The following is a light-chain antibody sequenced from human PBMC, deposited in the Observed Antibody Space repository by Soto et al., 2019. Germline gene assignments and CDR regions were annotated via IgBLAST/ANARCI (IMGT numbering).Light chain of an antibody. CDR1: QSVSNY. Sequence: EIVLTQPPATLSLSPGERATLSCRASQSVSNYLAWYQQKSGQAPRLLIYDASNRATGIPARFSGSGSGTDFILNISSLEPEDFAVYYCQQRSNWPPLVGGGTKVQIK. V-gene: IGKV3-11*01. CDR3: QQRSNWPPL. J-gene: IGKJ4*01. CDR2: DAS.